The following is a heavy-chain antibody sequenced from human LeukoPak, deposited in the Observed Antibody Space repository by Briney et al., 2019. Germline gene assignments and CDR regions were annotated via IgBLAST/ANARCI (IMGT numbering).Heavy chain of an antibody. J-gene: IGHJ4*02. CDR3: AKDRYYYGSGSYHIRRFDY. V-gene: IGHV3-NL1*01. CDR2: INWNGGST. D-gene: IGHD3-10*01. Sequence: PGGSLRLSCAASGFTFSSYEMNWVRQAPGKGLEWVSGINWNGGSTGYADSVKGRFTISRDNSKNTLYLQMNSLRAEDTAVYYCAKDRYYYGSGSYHIRRFDYWGQGTLVTVSS. CDR1: GFTFSSYE.